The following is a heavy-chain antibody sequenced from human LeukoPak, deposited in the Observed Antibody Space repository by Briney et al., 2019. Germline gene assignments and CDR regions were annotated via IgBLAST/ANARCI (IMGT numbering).Heavy chain of an antibody. J-gene: IGHJ4*02. D-gene: IGHD5-12*01. Sequence: SSVTVSCKASGGTFSSFAISWVRQAPGQGLEWMGGVIPIFGTANYAQKFQGRGTITADKSTSTAYMELSSLRSEDTAVYNCARYPGYSGYVGGWFDYSGQGTLVTVSS. CDR2: VIPIFGTA. V-gene: IGHV1-69*06. CDR1: GGTFSSFA. CDR3: ARYPGYSGYVGGWFDY.